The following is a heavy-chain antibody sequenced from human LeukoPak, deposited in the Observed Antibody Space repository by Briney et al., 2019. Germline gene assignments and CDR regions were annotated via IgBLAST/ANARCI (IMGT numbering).Heavy chain of an antibody. CDR1: GFTFSSYG. D-gene: IGHD6-13*01. Sequence: GGSLRLSCAASGFTFSSYGMNWVRQAPGKWLEWVSSISSSSSYIYYADSVKGRFTISRDNAKSSLYLQMNSLRAEDTAVYYCAREWAAAGTPFDYWGQGTLVTVSS. CDR3: AREWAAAGTPFDY. J-gene: IGHJ4*02. CDR2: ISSSSSYI. V-gene: IGHV3-21*01.